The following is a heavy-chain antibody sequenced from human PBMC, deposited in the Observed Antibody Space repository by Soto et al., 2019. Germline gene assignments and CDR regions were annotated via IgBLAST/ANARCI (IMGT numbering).Heavy chain of an antibody. CDR1: GFTFSSYA. V-gene: IGHV3-23*01. J-gene: IGHJ4*02. CDR2: ISGSGGST. CDR3: AKDLWSSGYYYAYFDY. D-gene: IGHD3-22*01. Sequence: GGSLRLSCAASGFTFSSYAMSWVRQAPGKGLEWVSAISGSGGSTYYADSVKGRFTISRDNSKNTLYLQMNSLRAEDTAVYYCAKDLWSSGYYYAYFDYWGQGTMVTVSS.